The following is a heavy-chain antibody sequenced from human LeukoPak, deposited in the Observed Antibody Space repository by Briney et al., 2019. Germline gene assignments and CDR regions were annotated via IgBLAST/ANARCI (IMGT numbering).Heavy chain of an antibody. CDR1: GYTFTGYY. D-gene: IGHD3-16*01. J-gene: IGHJ5*02. V-gene: IGHV1-2*02. Sequence: ASVKVSCKASGYTFTGYYMHWVRQAPGQGLEWMGWINPNSGGTNYAQKFQGRVTMTRDTSISTAYMELSRLRSDDTAVYYCARDQYYDSKGWFDPWGQGTLVTVYS. CDR3: ARDQYYDSKGWFDP. CDR2: INPNSGGT.